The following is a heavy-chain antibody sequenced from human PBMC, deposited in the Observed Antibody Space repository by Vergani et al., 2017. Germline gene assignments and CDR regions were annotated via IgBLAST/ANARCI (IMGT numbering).Heavy chain of an antibody. CDR3: ARAVVVVSIGGDYFDY. Sequence: QVQLVQSGAEVKKPGSSVKVSCKASGGTFSSYAISWVRKAPGQGLEWMGGIIPIFGTANYAQKFQGRVTITADKSTSTAYMELSSLRSEDTAVYYCARAVVVVSIGGDYFDYWGQGTLVTVSS. CDR1: GGTFSSYA. V-gene: IGHV1-69*06. J-gene: IGHJ4*02. D-gene: IGHD3-22*01. CDR2: IIPIFGTA.